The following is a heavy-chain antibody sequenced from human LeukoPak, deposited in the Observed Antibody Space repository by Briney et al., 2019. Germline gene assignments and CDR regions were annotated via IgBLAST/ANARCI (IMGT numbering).Heavy chain of an antibody. Sequence: GGSLRLSCAASGFTFSSYAMSWVRQAPGKGLEWVSGISGSGGSTYYTDSVKGRFTISRDHSKNTLYLQMNGLRAEDTAIYYCAKTQDSSGYYHYFVYYFDYWGQGTLVTVSS. D-gene: IGHD3-22*01. CDR1: GFTFSSYA. J-gene: IGHJ4*02. CDR2: ISGSGGST. CDR3: AKTQDSSGYYHYFVYYFDY. V-gene: IGHV3-23*01.